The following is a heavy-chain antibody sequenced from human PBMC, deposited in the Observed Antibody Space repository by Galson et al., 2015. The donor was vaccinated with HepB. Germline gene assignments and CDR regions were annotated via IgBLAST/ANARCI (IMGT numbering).Heavy chain of an antibody. V-gene: IGHV1-18*04. CDR2: ISAYNGNT. CDR1: GYTFTSYG. CDR3: ASKVATADGLDY. D-gene: IGHD5-18*01. Sequence: SVKVSCKASGYTFTSYGISWVRQAPGQGLEWMGWISAYNGNTSYAQKLQGRVTMTTDTSTSTAYMELRSLRSDDTAVYYCASKVATADGLDYWGQGTLATGSS. J-gene: IGHJ4*02.